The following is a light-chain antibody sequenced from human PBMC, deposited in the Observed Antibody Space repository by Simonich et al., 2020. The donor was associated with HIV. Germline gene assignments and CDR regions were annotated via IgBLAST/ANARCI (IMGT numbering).Light chain of an antibody. CDR1: SSNIGINF. CDR2: RND. CDR3: VAWDDSLSGPV. V-gene: IGLV1-47*01. Sequence: QSVLTQPPSASGTPGQRVTISCSGSSSNIGINFVYWYQPLPVTAPKLLIYRNDHRPSGVPVRLSGSKSGTSASLAISGRRSEDEADYYCVAWDDSLSGPVFGGGTRLTIL. J-gene: IGLJ3*02.